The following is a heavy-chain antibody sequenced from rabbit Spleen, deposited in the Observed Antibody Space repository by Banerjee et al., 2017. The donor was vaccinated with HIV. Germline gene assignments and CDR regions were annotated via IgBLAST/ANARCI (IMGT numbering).Heavy chain of an antibody. CDR2: IWGGANGAT. D-gene: IGHD5-1*01. CDR1: GFSFTNRDW. CDR3: ARGVVGNGNYIHDIAL. V-gene: IGHV1S40*01. J-gene: IGHJ4*01. Sequence: QSLEESGGGLVQPEGSLTLTCTASGFSFTNRDWMCWVRQAPGKGLEWIACIWGGANGATYYASWAKGRFTISKTSPTTVTLQMTSLTAADTATYFCARGVVGNGNYIHDIALWGPGTLVTVS.